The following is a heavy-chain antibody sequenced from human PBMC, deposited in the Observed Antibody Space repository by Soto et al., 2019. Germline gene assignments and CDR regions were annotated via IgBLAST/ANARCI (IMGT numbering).Heavy chain of an antibody. V-gene: IGHV4-59*01. CDR1: GGSISSYY. CDR2: IYYSGST. CDR3: AREGGRGYSYGYDY. D-gene: IGHD5-18*01. J-gene: IGHJ4*02. Sequence: PSETLSLTCTVSGGSISSYYWSWIRQPPGKGLEWIGYIYYSGSTNYNPSLKSRVTISVDTSKNQFSLKLSSATAADTAVYYCAREGGRGYSYGYDYWGQGTLVTVSS.